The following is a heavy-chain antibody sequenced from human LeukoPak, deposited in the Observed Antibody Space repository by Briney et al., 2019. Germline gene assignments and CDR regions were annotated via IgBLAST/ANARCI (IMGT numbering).Heavy chain of an antibody. CDR1: GYTFTGYY. CDR3: ASGGYSSSWYGEGPPTSHY. V-gene: IGHV1-2*02. D-gene: IGHD6-13*01. CDR2: INPNSGGT. J-gene: IGHJ4*02. Sequence: ASVKVSCKASGYTFTGYYVHWVRQAPGQGLEWMGWINPNSGGTNYAQKFQGRVTMTRDTSISTAYMELSRLRSDDTAVYYCASGGYSSSWYGEGPPTSHYWGQGTLVTVSS.